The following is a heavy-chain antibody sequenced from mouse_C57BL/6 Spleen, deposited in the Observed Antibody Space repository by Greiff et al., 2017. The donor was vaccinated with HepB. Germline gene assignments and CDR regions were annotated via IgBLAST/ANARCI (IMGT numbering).Heavy chain of an antibody. V-gene: IGHV1-50*01. CDR2: IDPSDSYT. Sequence: QVHVKQPGAELVKPGASVKLSCKASGYTFTSYWMQWVKQRPGQGLEWIGEIDPSDSYTNYNQKFKGKATLTVDTSSSTAYMQLRSLTSEDSAVYYCARELRLRFAYWGQGTLVTVSA. D-gene: IGHD3-2*02. CDR3: ARELRLRFAY. J-gene: IGHJ3*01. CDR1: GYTFTSYW.